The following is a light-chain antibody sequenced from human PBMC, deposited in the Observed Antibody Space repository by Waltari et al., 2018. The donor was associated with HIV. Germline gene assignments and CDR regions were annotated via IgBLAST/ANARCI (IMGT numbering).Light chain of an antibody. CDR2: EVS. J-gene: IGLJ1*01. CDR3: SSYTTTSTLVV. V-gene: IGLV2-14*01. Sequence: QSALTQPASVSGSPGQSITISCTGTSSDVGGYNYVSWYQQNPGKAPKLMIYEVSKRPSGVSNRFSGSKSGNTASLTISGLQAEDEADYYCSSYTTTSTLVVFGTGTKVTVL. CDR1: SSDVGGYNY.